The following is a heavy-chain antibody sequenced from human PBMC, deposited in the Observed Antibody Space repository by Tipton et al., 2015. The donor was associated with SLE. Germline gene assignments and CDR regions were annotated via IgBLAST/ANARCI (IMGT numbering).Heavy chain of an antibody. CDR3: ARDMELGY. CDR1: GFTFRAYW. CDR2: INADGSKT. D-gene: IGHD1-26*01. J-gene: IGHJ4*02. Sequence: SLRLSCATSGFTFRAYWMHWVRQVPGKGLIWISLINADGSKTAYADSVKGRFTISRDNAKSTLYLQLDGLGVEDSAVYFCARDMELGYWGQGTLVSVS. V-gene: IGHV3-74*01.